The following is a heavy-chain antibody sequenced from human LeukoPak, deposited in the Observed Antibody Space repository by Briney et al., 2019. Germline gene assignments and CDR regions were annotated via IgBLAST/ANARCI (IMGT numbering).Heavy chain of an antibody. J-gene: IGHJ4*02. Sequence: ASVKVSCKASGGTFSSYAISWVRQAPGQGLEWMGGIIPIFGTANYAQKFQGRVTITADESTSPAYMELSSLRSEDTAVYYCARTLNNRSSTSCTWDPVGYWGQGTLVTVSS. CDR2: IIPIFGTA. CDR1: GGTFSSYA. V-gene: IGHV1-69*13. CDR3: ARTLNNRSSTSCTWDPVGY. D-gene: IGHD2-2*01.